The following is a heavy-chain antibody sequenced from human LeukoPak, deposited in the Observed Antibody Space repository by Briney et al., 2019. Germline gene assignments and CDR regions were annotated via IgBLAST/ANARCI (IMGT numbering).Heavy chain of an antibody. D-gene: IGHD3-16*01. CDR3: ARDTSEGDYAWWFDP. Sequence: ASVKVSCKASGYTFTSYAMHWVRQAPGQRLEWMGWINAGNGNTKYSQEFQGRVTITRDTSASTAYMELSSLRSDDTAVYFCARDTSEGDYAWWFDPWGQGTLVTVAS. CDR2: INAGNGNT. CDR1: GYTFTSYA. V-gene: IGHV1-3*01. J-gene: IGHJ5*02.